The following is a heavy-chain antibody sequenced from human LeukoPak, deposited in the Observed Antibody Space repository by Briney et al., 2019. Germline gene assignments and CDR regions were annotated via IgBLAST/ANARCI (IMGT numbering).Heavy chain of an antibody. CDR3: ARDIGGGSGNWFDP. CDR2: IYTNGST. J-gene: IGHJ5*02. CDR1: GGSISSGNYY. D-gene: IGHD1-26*01. Sequence: SQTLSLTCTVSGGSISSGNYYWNWIRQPAGQGLQWIGRIYTNGSTNYNPSLKSRVTISLDTSKNQFSLKLSSVTAADTAVYYCARDIGGGSGNWFDPWGQGTLVTVSS. V-gene: IGHV4-61*02.